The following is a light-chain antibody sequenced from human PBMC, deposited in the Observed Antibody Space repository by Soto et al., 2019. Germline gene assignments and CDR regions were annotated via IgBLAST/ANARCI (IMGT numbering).Light chain of an antibody. J-gene: IGLJ1*01. CDR1: SSDVGRYRY. V-gene: IGLV2-14*01. CDR3: SSYTSDSTYV. Sequence: LTQPASVSGSPGQSITISCTGTSSDVGRYRYVSWYQQHPGKAPKLIIYEVNNRPSGVSFRFSGSKSGNTASLTISGLQAEDEAEYYCSSYTSDSTYVFGTGTKVTVL. CDR2: EVN.